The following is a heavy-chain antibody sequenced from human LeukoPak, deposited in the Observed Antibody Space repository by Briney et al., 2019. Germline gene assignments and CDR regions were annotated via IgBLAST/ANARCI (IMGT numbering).Heavy chain of an antibody. CDR2: ISGGTGST. Sequence: GGALRLSCAASGFTFSNYALTWVRQAPGKGLEWVSSISGGTGSTDYADSVKGRFTISRENSKNTLFVQMDSLRPEDTAIYYCAKLSGTSSWYSHFDCWGQGTLVTVSS. V-gene: IGHV3-23*01. CDR3: AKLSGTSSWYSHFDC. D-gene: IGHD6-13*01. J-gene: IGHJ4*02. CDR1: GFTFSNYA.